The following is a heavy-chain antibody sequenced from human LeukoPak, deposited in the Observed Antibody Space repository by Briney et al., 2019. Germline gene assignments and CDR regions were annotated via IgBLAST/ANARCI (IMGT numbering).Heavy chain of an antibody. Sequence: GASVKVSCKASGYTFTSYGISWVRQAPGQGLEWMGRISPILGLINYAQNFQGRVTITADRSTNTAYMELSSLRSEDTAVYYCATEGPGARARWWGGGSDDVEASKPYDYWGQGTLVTVSS. CDR3: ATEGPGARARWWGGGSDDVEASKPYDY. V-gene: IGHV1-69*04. D-gene: IGHD2-15*01. CDR2: ISPILGLI. CDR1: GYTFTSYG. J-gene: IGHJ4*02.